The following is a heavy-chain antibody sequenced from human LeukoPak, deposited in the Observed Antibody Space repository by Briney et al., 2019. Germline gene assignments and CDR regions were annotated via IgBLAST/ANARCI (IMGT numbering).Heavy chain of an antibody. CDR3: ARADIVVVPAATDPYYYYGMDV. CDR1: GYTFTSYD. V-gene: IGHV1-8*01. D-gene: IGHD2-2*01. CDR2: MNPNSGNT. Sequence: ASVKVSCKASGYTFTSYDINWVRQATGQGLEWMGWMNPNSGNTGYAQKFQGRVTMTRNTSISTAYMELGSLRSEDTAVYYCARADIVVVPAATDPYYYYGMDVWGQGTTVTVSS. J-gene: IGHJ6*02.